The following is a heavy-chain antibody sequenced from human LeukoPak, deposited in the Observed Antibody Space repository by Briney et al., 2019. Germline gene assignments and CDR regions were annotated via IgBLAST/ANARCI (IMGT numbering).Heavy chain of an antibody. CDR2: IYHSGST. J-gene: IGHJ3*02. CDR1: GDSISSNKW. Sequence: PSETLSLTCTVSGDSISSNKWWSWVRPPPGKGLEWIGEIYHSGSTNYNPSLKSRVTISVDKSKNQFSLRLNSVTAADTAVYYCARYMTSDAFDIWGQGTMVTVSS. CDR3: ARYMTSDAFDI. D-gene: IGHD3-16*01. V-gene: IGHV4-4*02.